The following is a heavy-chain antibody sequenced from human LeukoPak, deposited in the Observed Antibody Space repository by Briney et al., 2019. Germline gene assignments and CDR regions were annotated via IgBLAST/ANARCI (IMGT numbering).Heavy chain of an antibody. CDR1: GGSISSSSYY. CDR3: ARLLFPGIAVAG. V-gene: IGHV4-39*01. CDR2: IYYSGST. Sequence: PSETLSLTCTVSGGSISSSSYYWGWIRQPPGKGLEWIGSIYYSGSTYYNPSLKSRVTISVDTSKNQFSLKLSSVTAADTAVYYCARLLFPGIAVAGWGRGTLVTVSS. J-gene: IGHJ4*02. D-gene: IGHD6-19*01.